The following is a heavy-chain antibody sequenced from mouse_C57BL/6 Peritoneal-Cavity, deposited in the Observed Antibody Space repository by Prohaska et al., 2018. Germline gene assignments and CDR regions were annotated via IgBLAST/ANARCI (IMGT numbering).Heavy chain of an antibody. Sequence: EWVATISSGGSYTYYPDSVKGRFTISRDNAKNTLYLQMSSLKSEDTAMYYCARQSSRDFDYWGQGTTLTVYS. V-gene: IGHV5-6*01. CDR3: ARQSSRDFDY. J-gene: IGHJ2*01. CDR2: ISSGGSYT. D-gene: IGHD1-1*01.